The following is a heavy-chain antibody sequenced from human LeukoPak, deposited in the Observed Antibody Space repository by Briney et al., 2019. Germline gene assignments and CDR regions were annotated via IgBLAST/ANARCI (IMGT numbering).Heavy chain of an antibody. V-gene: IGHV4-59*01. CDR2: IYYSGST. CDR3: ATDTIMGFI. D-gene: IGHD3-16*01. J-gene: IGHJ3*02. Sequence: PSETLSLTCTVSGGSISSYYWSWIRQLPGKGLEWIGYIYYSGSTNYNPSLKSRVTISVDTSKNQFSLKLSSVTAADTAVYYCATDTIMGFIWGQGTMVTVSS. CDR1: GGSISSYY.